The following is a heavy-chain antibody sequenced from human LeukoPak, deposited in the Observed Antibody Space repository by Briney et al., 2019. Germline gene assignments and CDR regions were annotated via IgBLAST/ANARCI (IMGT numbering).Heavy chain of an antibody. CDR2: ISNSSSTI. CDR1: GFTFSNNW. D-gene: IGHD3-10*01. J-gene: IGHJ4*02. CDR3: ARVSGSYYTLPFGY. Sequence: PGGSLRLSCAASGFTFSNNWMTWVRQAPGKGLEWVSYISNSSSTIYYADSVKGRFTISRDNAKNSLYLQMNSLRAEDTAVYYCARVSGSYYTLPFGYWGQGTLVTVSS. V-gene: IGHV3-48*04.